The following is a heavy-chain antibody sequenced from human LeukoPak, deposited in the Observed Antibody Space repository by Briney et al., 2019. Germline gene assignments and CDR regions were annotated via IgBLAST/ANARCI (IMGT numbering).Heavy chain of an antibody. J-gene: IGHJ4*02. Sequence: GGSLRLSCAASGFTFSSYSMNWVRQAPGKGLEWVSSISSSSSYIYYADSVKGRFTISRDNAKNSLYLQMNSLRAEDTAVYYCAKDCENYYDSSGYYSSGNYFDYWGQGTLVTVSS. CDR2: ISSSSSYI. D-gene: IGHD3-22*01. CDR1: GFTFSSYS. V-gene: IGHV3-21*01. CDR3: AKDCENYYDSSGYYSSGNYFDY.